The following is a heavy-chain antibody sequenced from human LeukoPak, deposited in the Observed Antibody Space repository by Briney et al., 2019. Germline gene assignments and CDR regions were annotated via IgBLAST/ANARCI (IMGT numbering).Heavy chain of an antibody. J-gene: IGHJ4*02. D-gene: IGHD4-17*01. CDR1: GGSISSGSYY. V-gene: IGHV4-61*02. CDR3: ARPPDSSDYGAAFDF. Sequence: TPQTLSPTCTVSGGSISSGSYYWSWLRQPAGKRLAWLGSIYHSGTTYYNPSLKSRVTISVDTSKNQFSLKLSSVTAADTAVYYCARPPDSSDYGAAFDFWGQGTLVTVS. CDR2: IYHSGTT.